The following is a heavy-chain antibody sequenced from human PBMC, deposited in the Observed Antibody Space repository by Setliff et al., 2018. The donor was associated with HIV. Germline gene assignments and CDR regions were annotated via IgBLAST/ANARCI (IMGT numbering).Heavy chain of an antibody. CDR1: GFAFSDYD. CDR2: IGTGGDT. D-gene: IGHD3-3*01. Sequence: GGSLRLSCATSGFAFSDYDFHWVRQVTGEGLEWVSAIGTGGDTYYADSVKGRFTISRDNAKNTLYLQMNSLRAEDTAVYYCTRDPTYYDFWSGLIDYWGQGTLVTVSS. J-gene: IGHJ4*02. CDR3: TRDPTYYDFWSGLIDY. V-gene: IGHV3-13*01.